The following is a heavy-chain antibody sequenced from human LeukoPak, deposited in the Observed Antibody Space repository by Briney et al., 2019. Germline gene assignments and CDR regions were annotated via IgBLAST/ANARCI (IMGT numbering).Heavy chain of an antibody. D-gene: IGHD6-13*01. Sequence: GGSLRLSCAASGFTFSSYAMSWVRQAPEKGLEWVSGISGSGDKTYCAGSVKGRFTISRDNSKNTLFLQMNSLRAEYTAVYFCANDTAAAAGPFDCWGQGTLVPVSS. J-gene: IGHJ4*02. CDR1: GFTFSSYA. CDR2: ISGSGDKT. CDR3: ANDTAAAAGPFDC. V-gene: IGHV3-23*01.